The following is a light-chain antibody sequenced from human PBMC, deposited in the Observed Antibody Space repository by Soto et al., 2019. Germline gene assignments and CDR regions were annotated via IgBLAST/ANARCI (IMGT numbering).Light chain of an antibody. J-gene: IGKJ3*01. V-gene: IGKV3-11*01. CDR3: QQRSDWSFT. CDR1: QSISDY. CDR2: DAS. Sequence: EIVLTQSPATLSLSPGERATLSCRASQSISDYLGWYQQKPGQPPRLLIYDASNRAPGIPARFSGSGSGTDVTLTISSLEPEDFAVYYCQQRSDWSFTFGPGTKVDIQ.